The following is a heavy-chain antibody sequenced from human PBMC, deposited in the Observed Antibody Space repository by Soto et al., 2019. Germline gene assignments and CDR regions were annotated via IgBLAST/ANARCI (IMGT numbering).Heavy chain of an antibody. Sequence: LSLTCTVSGGSISSGGYYWSWIRQHPGEGLEWIGYIYYSGSTYYNPSLKSRVTISVDTSKNQFSLKLSSVTAADTAVYYCARGGRYYYDSSGYLHYFDYWGQGTLVTVSS. CDR1: GGSISSGGYY. D-gene: IGHD3-22*01. V-gene: IGHV4-31*03. J-gene: IGHJ4*02. CDR2: IYYSGST. CDR3: ARGGRYYYDSSGYLHYFDY.